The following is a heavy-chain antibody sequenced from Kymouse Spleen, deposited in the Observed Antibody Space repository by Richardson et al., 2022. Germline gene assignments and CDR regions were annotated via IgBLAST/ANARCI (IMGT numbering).Heavy chain of an antibody. CDR1: GGSISSYY. D-gene: IGHD1-7*01. J-gene: IGHJ5*02. CDR3: ARGGWNYWFDP. Sequence: QVQLQESGPGLVKPSETLSLTCTVSGGSISSYYWSWIRQPPGKGLEWIGYIYYSGSTNYNPSLKSRVTISVDTSKNQFSLKLSSVTAADTAVYYCARGGWNYWFDPWGQGTLVTVSS. V-gene: IGHV4-59*01. CDR2: IYYSGST.